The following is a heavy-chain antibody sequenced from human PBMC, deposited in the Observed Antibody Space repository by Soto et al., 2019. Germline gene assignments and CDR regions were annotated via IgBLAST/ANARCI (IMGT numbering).Heavy chain of an antibody. CDR2: IYYSGST. CDR1: GGSISSGGYY. CDR3: DMFSIAAAGTYGETGHNWFDP. J-gene: IGHJ5*02. V-gene: IGHV4-31*03. Sequence: PSETLSLTCTVSGGSISSGGYYWSWIRQHPGKGLEWIGYIYYSGSTYYNPSLKSRVTISVDTSKNQFSLKLSSVTAADTAVYYCDMFSIAAAGTYGETGHNWFDPWGQGTLVTVSS. D-gene: IGHD6-13*01.